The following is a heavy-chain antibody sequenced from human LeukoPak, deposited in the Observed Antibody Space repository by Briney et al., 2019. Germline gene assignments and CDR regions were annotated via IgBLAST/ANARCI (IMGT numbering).Heavy chain of an antibody. J-gene: IGHJ4*02. D-gene: IGHD3-22*01. CDR2: IIPIFGTA. Sequence: SVKVSCKASGGTFSSYAISWVRQAPGQGLEWMGGIIPIFGTANYAQKFRGRVTITTDESTSTAYMELGSLRSEDTAVYYCARGDYYDSSGYFDYWGQGTLVTVSS. CDR1: GGTFSSYA. CDR3: ARGDYYDSSGYFDY. V-gene: IGHV1-69*05.